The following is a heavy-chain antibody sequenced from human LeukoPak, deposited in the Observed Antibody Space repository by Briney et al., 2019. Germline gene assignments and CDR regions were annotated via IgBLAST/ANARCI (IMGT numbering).Heavy chain of an antibody. J-gene: IGHJ6*03. CDR3: ARWAPRDYYYYMDV. CDR2: ISSSGSTI. V-gene: IGHV3-11*04. Sequence: PGGSLRLSCAVSGFTFSDYYMSWIRQAPGKGLEWVSYISSSGSTIYYADSVKGRFTISRDNAKNSLYLQMNSLRAEDTAVYYCARWAPRDYYYYMDVWGKGTTVTISS. CDR1: GFTFSDYY.